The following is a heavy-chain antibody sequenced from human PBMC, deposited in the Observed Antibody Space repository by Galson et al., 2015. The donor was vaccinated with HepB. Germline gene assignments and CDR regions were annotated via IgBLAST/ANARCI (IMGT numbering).Heavy chain of an antibody. V-gene: IGHV1-3*01. J-gene: IGHJ3*02. CDR1: GYTFTNYA. Sequence: SVKVSCKASGYTFTNYAMHWVRQAPGQRLEWMGWINAGNGNTTYSQKFQDRVTITRDTSASTAYMELSSLRSEDTDVYYCARSAYDSSGYFKKAFDIWGQGTMVTVSS. CDR3: ARSAYDSSGYFKKAFDI. CDR2: INAGNGNT. D-gene: IGHD3-22*01.